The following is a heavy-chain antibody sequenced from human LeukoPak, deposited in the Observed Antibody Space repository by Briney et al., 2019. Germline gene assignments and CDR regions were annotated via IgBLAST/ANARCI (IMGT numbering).Heavy chain of an antibody. CDR1: GGSISSYY. Sequence: SETLSLTCTVPGGSISSYYWSWIRQPPGKGLEWIGYIYYSGSTNYNPSLKSRVTISVDTSKNQFSLKLSSVTAADTAVYYCARDPREKYSSTRVGAFDIWGQGTMVTVSS. CDR3: ARDPREKYSSTRVGAFDI. V-gene: IGHV4-59*01. CDR2: IYYSGST. D-gene: IGHD6-13*01. J-gene: IGHJ3*02.